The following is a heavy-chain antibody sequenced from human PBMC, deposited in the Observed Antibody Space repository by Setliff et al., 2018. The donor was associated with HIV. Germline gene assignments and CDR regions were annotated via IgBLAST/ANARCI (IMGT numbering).Heavy chain of an antibody. V-gene: IGHV1-2*06. CDR2: IIPSSGGT. CDR1: GYTFTAYY. D-gene: IGHD5-18*01. J-gene: IGHJ4*02. CDR3: ARVSGYSYGWAIDY. Sequence: PSVKVSCKASGYTFTAYYMHWVRQAPGQGLEWMGRIIPSSGGTNYAQKFQGRVTMTRDTSISTAYMELSRLRSDDTAVYYCARVSGYSYGWAIDYWGQGTLVTVSS.